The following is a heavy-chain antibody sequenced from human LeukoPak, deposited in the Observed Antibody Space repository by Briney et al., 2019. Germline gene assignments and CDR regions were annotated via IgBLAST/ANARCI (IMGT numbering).Heavy chain of an antibody. Sequence: PSETLSLTCTVSGGSISSYYWSWIRQPPGKGLEWIGYIYYSGSTNYNPSLKSRVTISVGTSKNQFSLKLSSVTAADTAVHYCARIGHEDYYFDYWGQGTLVTVSS. CDR1: GGSISSYY. CDR3: ARIGHEDYYFDY. V-gene: IGHV4-59*01. CDR2: IYYSGST. J-gene: IGHJ4*02.